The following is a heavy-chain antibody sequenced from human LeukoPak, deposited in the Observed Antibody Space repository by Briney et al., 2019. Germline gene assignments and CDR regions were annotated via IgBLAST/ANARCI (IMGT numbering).Heavy chain of an antibody. V-gene: IGHV3-30*02. CDR3: AKARYSGSPALDF. Sequence: PGGSLRLSCAASGFTFSNNGMHWGRQTPGKGLEWVAFTRYDESKTFYGDSVRGRFTISRDNSKNTLYLQMNSLTTDDSAVYYCAKARYSGSPALDFWGRGTLVTVSS. J-gene: IGHJ4*02. CDR2: TRYDESKT. D-gene: IGHD1-26*01. CDR1: GFTFSNNG.